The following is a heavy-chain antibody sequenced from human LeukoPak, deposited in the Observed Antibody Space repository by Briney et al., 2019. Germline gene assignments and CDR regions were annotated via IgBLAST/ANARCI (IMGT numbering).Heavy chain of an antibody. J-gene: IGHJ6*02. V-gene: IGHV1-2*02. CDR1: GYTFTGYY. Sequence: GASVKVSCKASGYTFTGYYMHWVRQAPGQGLEWMGWINPNSGGTNYAQKFQGRVTMTRDTSISTAYMELSRLISDDTAVYYCARASIVVVVAAISRIPTPNYYGMDVWGQGTTVTVSS. D-gene: IGHD2-15*01. CDR3: ARASIVVVVAAISRIPTPNYYGMDV. CDR2: INPNSGGT.